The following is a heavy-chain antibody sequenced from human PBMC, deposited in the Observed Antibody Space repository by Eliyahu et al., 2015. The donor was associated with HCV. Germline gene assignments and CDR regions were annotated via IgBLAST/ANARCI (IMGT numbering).Heavy chain of an antibody. CDR3: VRGRINLGP. J-gene: IGHJ5*02. V-gene: IGHV3-7*03. CDR2: IKQDGSEK. Sequence: EVQLVESGGGFVQPGESLRLSCVASGFSLSGYWMSWVRQAPKKGLEWVANIKQDGSEKNYVDSVEGRFTISRDNTKNSLYLQMSSLRAEDTAVYYCVRGRINLGPWGQGILATVSS. CDR1: GFSLSGYW.